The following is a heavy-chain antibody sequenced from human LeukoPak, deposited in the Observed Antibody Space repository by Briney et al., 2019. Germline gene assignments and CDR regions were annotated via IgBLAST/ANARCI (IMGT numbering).Heavy chain of an antibody. J-gene: IGHJ4*02. CDR2: INYSGTT. Sequence: SETLSLTCTVSGGSISGSSYHWGWTRQPPGKGLGWIGSINYSGTTYYNPSLKSRVTISVDTSKNQFSLKVSSVTAADTAVYYCATTYSYTSGGYDYWGQGTLVTVSS. D-gene: IGHD5-18*01. V-gene: IGHV4-39*01. CDR3: ATTYSYTSGGYDY. CDR1: GGSISGSSYH.